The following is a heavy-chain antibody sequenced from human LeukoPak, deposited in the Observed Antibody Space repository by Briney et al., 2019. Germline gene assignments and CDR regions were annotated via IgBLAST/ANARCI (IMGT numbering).Heavy chain of an antibody. CDR2: ISTTGSTI. D-gene: IGHD4-17*01. V-gene: IGHV3-48*03. J-gene: IGHJ2*01. Sequence: GGSLRLSCAASGFAFSSYEMNWVRQAPGKGLEWVSYISTTGSTIHYADSVKGRFTFSRDNAKNSVYLQMNSLRAGDTAVYYCARESHDSVTTGWYFDLWGRGTLVTVSS. CDR1: GFAFSSYE. CDR3: ARESHDSVTTGWYFDL.